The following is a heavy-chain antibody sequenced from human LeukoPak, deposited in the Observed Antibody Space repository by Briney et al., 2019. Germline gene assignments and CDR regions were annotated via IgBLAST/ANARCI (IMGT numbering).Heavy chain of an antibody. Sequence: PSETLSLTCTVSGGSISSSSYYWGWIRQPPGKGLKWIGSIYYSGSTYYNPSLKNRVTISVDTPKNQFSLKLSSVTAAETAVYYCAREGGYRYGYNEYHLYMDIWGKGTTVTVSS. J-gene: IGHJ6*03. D-gene: IGHD5-18*01. CDR1: GGSISSSSYY. V-gene: IGHV4-39*07. CDR3: AREGGYRYGYNEYHLYMDI. CDR2: IYYSGST.